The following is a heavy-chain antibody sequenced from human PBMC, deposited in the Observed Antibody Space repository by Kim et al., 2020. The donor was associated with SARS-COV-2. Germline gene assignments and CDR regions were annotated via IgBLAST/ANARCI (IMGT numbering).Heavy chain of an antibody. CDR1: GFTFSRYA. CDR3: AKKGAFCGGDCLSGYDY. Sequence: GGSLRLSCAASGFTFSRYAMSWVRQAPGKRLEWVSTLIDSGGSTYYADSVKGRFTISRDNSKNTLYLQMNSLRAEDTAVYYCAKKGAFCGGDCLSGYDYWGQGTLVTVSS. CDR2: LIDSGGST. J-gene: IGHJ4*02. D-gene: IGHD2-21*02. V-gene: IGHV3-23*01.